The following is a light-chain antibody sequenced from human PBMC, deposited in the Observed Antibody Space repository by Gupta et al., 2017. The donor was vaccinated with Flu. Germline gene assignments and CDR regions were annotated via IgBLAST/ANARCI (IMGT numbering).Light chain of an antibody. J-gene: IGKJ2*01. CDR1: QSVRRGY. CDR2: GAS. CDR3: HHYCSSFST. Sequence: GERATRSCRASQSVRRGYLAWYQQKPGQAPRLLIYGASTSATGIPRMFSGSGSGTEFTLTIGRREPEDFAVYYCHHYCSSFSTFGQWTKLDIK. V-gene: IGKV3-20*01.